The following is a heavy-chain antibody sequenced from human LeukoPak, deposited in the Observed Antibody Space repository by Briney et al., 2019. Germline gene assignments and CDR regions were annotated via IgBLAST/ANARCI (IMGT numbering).Heavy chain of an antibody. Sequence: ASVKVSCTASGYTFTGYYMHWVRQAPGQGLEWMGWINPNSGGTNYAQKFQGRVTMTRDTSISTAYMELSRLRSDDTAVYYCARLNLDTAYTYDYWGQGTLVTVSS. J-gene: IGHJ4*02. CDR2: INPNSGGT. D-gene: IGHD5-18*01. V-gene: IGHV1-2*02. CDR1: GYTFTGYY. CDR3: ARLNLDTAYTYDY.